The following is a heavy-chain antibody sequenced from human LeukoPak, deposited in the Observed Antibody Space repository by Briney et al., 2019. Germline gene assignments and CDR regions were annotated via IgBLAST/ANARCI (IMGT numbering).Heavy chain of an antibody. CDR2: TSYHGNNK. CDR3: ARCPESSGYYYELDS. CDR1: GFTFSIYG. D-gene: IGHD3-22*01. V-gene: IGHV3-30*03. J-gene: IGHJ4*02. Sequence: PGGSLRLSCAASGFTFSIYGMHWVRQAPGKGLEWVAVTSYHGNNKYYADSVKGRFTISRDNSKNALYLQMNSLRAEDTAVYYCARCPESSGYYYELDSWGQGTLVTVSS.